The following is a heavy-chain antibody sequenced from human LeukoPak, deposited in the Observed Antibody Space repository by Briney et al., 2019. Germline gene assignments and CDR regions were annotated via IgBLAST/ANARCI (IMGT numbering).Heavy chain of an antibody. CDR3: ARLTREGYGAGGEGLDY. CDR2: IYYTGST. D-gene: IGHD5-24*01. V-gene: IGHV4-59*08. CDR1: GGSISSNY. Sequence: PSETLSLTCTISGGSISSNYWTWNRHHPGKGLEWIGYIYYTGSTNYNPSLKSRVTISVDTSKNQFSLKLSSVTAADTAVYYCARLTREGYGAGGEGLDYWGQGTLVTVSS. J-gene: IGHJ4*02.